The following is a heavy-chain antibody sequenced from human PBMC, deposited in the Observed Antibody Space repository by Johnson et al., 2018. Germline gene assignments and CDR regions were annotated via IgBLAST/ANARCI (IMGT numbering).Heavy chain of an antibody. Sequence: QVQLVESGGGVVPPGRSLRLSCAASGFTFSSYAMHWVRQAPGKGLAWVAVISSDGSNKYYADSVKGRFTISRDNSKNTRYLQMNSLRAEDTAVYYCAGTPGAHYYYGRDVGGQGTTVTVSS. J-gene: IGHJ6*02. V-gene: IGHV3-30*14. CDR1: GFTFSSYA. CDR3: AGTPGAHYYYGRDV. CDR2: ISSDGSNK. D-gene: IGHD1-14*01.